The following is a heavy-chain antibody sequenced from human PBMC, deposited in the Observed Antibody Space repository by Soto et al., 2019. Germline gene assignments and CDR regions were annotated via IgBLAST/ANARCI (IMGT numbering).Heavy chain of an antibody. D-gene: IGHD5-18*01. J-gene: IGHJ6*02. Sequence: PGGSLRLSCAASGFTFSSYWMHWVRQAPGKGLVWVSRINSDGSSTSYADSVKGRFTISRGNAKNTLYLQMNSLRAEDTAVYYCARDRHQRGYSYGYSGGMDVWGQGTTVTVSS. V-gene: IGHV3-74*01. CDR2: INSDGSST. CDR3: ARDRHQRGYSYGYSGGMDV. CDR1: GFTFSSYW.